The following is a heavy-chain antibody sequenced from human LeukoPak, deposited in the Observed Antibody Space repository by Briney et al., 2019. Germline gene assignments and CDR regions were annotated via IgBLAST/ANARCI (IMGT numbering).Heavy chain of an antibody. CDR2: IYYSGST. J-gene: IGHJ5*02. V-gene: IGHV4-38-2*01. Sequence: PGGSLRLSCAASGFTFSDYYMSWIRQPPGKGLEWIGSIYYSGSTYYNPSLKSRVTISVDTSKNQFSLKLSSVTAADTAVYYCARTPYDSRGFGWFDPWGQGTLVTVSS. D-gene: IGHD3-22*01. CDR3: ARTPYDSRGFGWFDP. CDR1: GFTFSDYY.